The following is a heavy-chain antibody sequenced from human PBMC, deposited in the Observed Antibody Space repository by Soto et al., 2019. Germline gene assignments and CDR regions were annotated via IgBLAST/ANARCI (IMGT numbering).Heavy chain of an antibody. CDR3: ACIFSGGSSYGFYYYGMDV. CDR2: IFYSGTT. D-gene: IGHD5-18*01. CDR1: GGSISSSSYY. J-gene: IGHJ6*02. Sequence: ETLSLTCTVSGGSISSSSYYWGWIRQPPGKGLEWIGSIFYSGTTYYNPSLKSRVTISVDTSKNQFSLKLSSVTAADTAVYYCACIFSGGSSYGFYYYGMDVWGPGTTVS. V-gene: IGHV4-39*01.